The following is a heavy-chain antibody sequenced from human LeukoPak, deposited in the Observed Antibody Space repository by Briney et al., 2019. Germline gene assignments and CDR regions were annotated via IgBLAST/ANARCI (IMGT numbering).Heavy chain of an antibody. V-gene: IGHV1-24*01. Sequence: ASVKVSCKVSGYTLTELSMHWVRPAPGKGRGWVGGFAPEDGEIIYSKKFQGRVTMTEDTSTDTAYMELSSLRSEDTAVYYCATVKDFGYSGTRDAFDIWGQRTMVTVSS. D-gene: IGHD5-12*01. CDR2: FAPEDGEI. J-gene: IGHJ3*02. CDR1: GYTLTELS. CDR3: ATVKDFGYSGTRDAFDI.